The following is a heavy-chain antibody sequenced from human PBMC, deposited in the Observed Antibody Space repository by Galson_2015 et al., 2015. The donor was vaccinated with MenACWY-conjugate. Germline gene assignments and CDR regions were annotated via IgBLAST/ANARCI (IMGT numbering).Heavy chain of an antibody. CDR2: INPGDSNT. CDR3: ARHPPGGRGMDV. Sequence: QSGAEVKKPGESLKISCKGTGYSFSTYWIGWVRQMPGKGLEWMGLINPGDSNTRYSPSFQGQVTISADKSISTAYLQWTSLRASDTAMYYCARHPPGGRGMDVWGQGTTVTVSS. J-gene: IGHJ6*02. V-gene: IGHV5-51*01. CDR1: GYSFSTYW. D-gene: IGHD1-26*01.